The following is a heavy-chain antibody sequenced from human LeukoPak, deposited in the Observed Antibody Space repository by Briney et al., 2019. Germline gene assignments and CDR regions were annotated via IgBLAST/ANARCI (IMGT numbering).Heavy chain of an antibody. CDR3: ARGPDYYGSGSPPDY. CDR2: ISYDGSNK. D-gene: IGHD3-10*01. CDR1: GFTFSSYA. Sequence: GGSLRLSCAASGFTFSSYAMHWVRQAPGKGLEWVAVISYDGSNKYYADSVKGRFTISRDNSKNTLYLQMNSLRAEDTAVYYCARGPDYYGSGSPPDYWGQGTLVTVSS. J-gene: IGHJ4*02. V-gene: IGHV3-30-3*01.